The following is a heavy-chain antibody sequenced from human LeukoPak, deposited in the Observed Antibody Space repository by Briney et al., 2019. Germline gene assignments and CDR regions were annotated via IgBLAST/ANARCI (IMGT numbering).Heavy chain of an antibody. D-gene: IGHD4-17*01. J-gene: IGHJ4*02. CDR2: IYPGDSDT. CDR1: GYSFNSFW. CDR3: ARLRTYGDYALSY. Sequence: PGESLKISCRGSGYSFNSFWIGLVRQMPGKGLEWMGIIYPGDSDTRYSPSFQGQVASSADKSISTSYLQWSSLKASDSAMYYCARLRTYGDYALSYWGQGTLVTVSS. V-gene: IGHV5-51*01.